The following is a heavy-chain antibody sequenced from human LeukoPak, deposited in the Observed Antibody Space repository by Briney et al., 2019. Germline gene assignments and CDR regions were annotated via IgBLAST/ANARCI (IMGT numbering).Heavy chain of an antibody. CDR2: ISYDGSNK. Sequence: GRSLRLSCAASGFTFSSYAMHWVRQAPGKGLEWVAVISYDGSNKYYADSVKGRFTISRDNSKNTLYLQMNSLRAEDTAVYYCARAPNYYDSSGCMDVWGQGTTVTVSS. V-gene: IGHV3-30-3*01. CDR3: ARAPNYYDSSGCMDV. D-gene: IGHD3-22*01. J-gene: IGHJ6*02. CDR1: GFTFSSYA.